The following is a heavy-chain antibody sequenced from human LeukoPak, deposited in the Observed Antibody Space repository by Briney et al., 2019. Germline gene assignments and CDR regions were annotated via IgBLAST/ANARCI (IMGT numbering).Heavy chain of an antibody. J-gene: IGHJ4*02. Sequence: ASVKVSCKVSGYTLTELSMHWVRQAPGKGLEWMGGFDPEDGETIYAQKFQGRVTITEDTSTDTAYTELSSLRSEDTAVYYCATDQKYTGEFDYWGQGTLVTVSS. CDR2: FDPEDGET. CDR1: GYTLTELS. V-gene: IGHV1-24*01. CDR3: ATDQKYTGEFDY. D-gene: IGHD5-18*01.